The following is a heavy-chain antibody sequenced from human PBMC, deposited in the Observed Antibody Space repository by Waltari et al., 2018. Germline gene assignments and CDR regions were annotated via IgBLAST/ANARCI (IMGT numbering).Heavy chain of an antibody. CDR1: NDSITSGVYF. J-gene: IGHJ4*02. CDR3: VRQAPDSSGFFPNYFDS. Sequence: QLQLNMSGPGLVKPSETLSLTCAVSNDSITSGVYFWGWIRQPPGKGLECVGVIYYSGRTFYNPSLKSRVTISVDKSKNLFSLRLRSVTAADTAVYYCVRQAPDSSGFFPNYFDSWGQGTLVTVSS. CDR2: IYYSGRT. V-gene: IGHV4-39*01. D-gene: IGHD3-22*01.